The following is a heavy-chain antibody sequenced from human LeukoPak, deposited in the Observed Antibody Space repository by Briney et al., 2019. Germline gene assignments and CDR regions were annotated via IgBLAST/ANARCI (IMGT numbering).Heavy chain of an antibody. D-gene: IGHD3-9*01. Sequence: SETLSLTCAVYGGSFSGYYWSWIRQPPGKGLEWIGEINHSGSTNYNPSLKSRVTISVDTSKNQFSLKLSSVTAADTAVYYCARDGLLTGYYYFDYWGQGTLVTVSS. CDR2: INHSGST. CDR1: GGSFSGYY. V-gene: IGHV4-34*01. J-gene: IGHJ4*02. CDR3: ARDGLLTGYYYFDY.